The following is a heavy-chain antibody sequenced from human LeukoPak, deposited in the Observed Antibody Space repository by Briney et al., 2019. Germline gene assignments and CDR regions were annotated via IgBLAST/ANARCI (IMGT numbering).Heavy chain of an antibody. CDR2: IYHSGST. Sequence: PSETLSLTCSVSGYSISSGYYWGWIRQPPGKGLEWMGSIYHSGSTYYNPSLKSRVTISVDTSKNQFSLKLSSVTAADTAVYYRARGRVMDVWGKGTTVTVSS. CDR1: GYSISSGYY. V-gene: IGHV4-38-2*02. CDR3: ARGRVMDV. J-gene: IGHJ6*03.